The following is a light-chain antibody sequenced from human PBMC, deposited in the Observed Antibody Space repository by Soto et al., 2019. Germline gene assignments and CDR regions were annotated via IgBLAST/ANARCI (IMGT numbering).Light chain of an antibody. J-gene: IGKJ1*01. V-gene: IGKV3D-20*02. CDR1: QTVSSNY. Sequence: IILTHSPDTLSFSPGEIATLSFRASQTVSSNYLAWCQQRPGQAPRLLIYDTSTRATGVPARFSGSGSGTEFTLTISNLQAEDSAVYHCHQYSNTFRTFGQGTKVDIK. CDR2: DTS. CDR3: HQYSNTFRT.